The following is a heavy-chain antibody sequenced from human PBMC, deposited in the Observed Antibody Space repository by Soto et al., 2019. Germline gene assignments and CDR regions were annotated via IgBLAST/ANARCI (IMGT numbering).Heavy chain of an antibody. J-gene: IGHJ4*02. V-gene: IGHV3-74*01. CDR3: VRDLGGSHDY. CDR2: IKTDGSVT. D-gene: IGHD3-16*01. CDR1: GFTFSTYW. Sequence: EVQLVEYGGGLLQPGGSLRLSCAASGFTFSTYWMHWVRQAPGKGLVWVSRIKTDGSVTTYADSVKGRFTISRDNAKNTLYLQMNTLRAEDTAVYYCVRDLGGSHDYWGRGTLVTVSS.